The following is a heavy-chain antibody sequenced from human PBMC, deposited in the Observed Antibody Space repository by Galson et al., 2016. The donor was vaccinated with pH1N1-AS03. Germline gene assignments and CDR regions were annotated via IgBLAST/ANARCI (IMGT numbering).Heavy chain of an antibody. V-gene: IGHV5-51*01. Sequence: QSGAEVKKPGESLKISCKTSGYIFTSYWVAWVRHMPGKGLEWMGIIYPGDSDTRYSPSFQGQVTISADRSINTAYLQWSSLMASDTAICYCARQVRDGYNDYFDYWGQGILVTVSS. CDR1: GYIFTSYW. D-gene: IGHD5-24*01. CDR3: ARQVRDGYNDYFDY. J-gene: IGHJ4*02. CDR2: IYPGDSDT.